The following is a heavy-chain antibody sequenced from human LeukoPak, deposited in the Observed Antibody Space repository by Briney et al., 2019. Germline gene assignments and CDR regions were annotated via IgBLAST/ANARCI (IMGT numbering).Heavy chain of an antibody. Sequence: SETLSLTCTVSGYSISNGYYWGWIRQPPGKGLEWIGRIYTSGSTNYNPSLKSRVTISVDTSKNQFSLKLSSVTAADTAVYYCARGRYSYAPFDYWGQGTLVTVSS. J-gene: IGHJ4*02. CDR1: GYSISNGYY. CDR3: ARGRYSYAPFDY. D-gene: IGHD5-18*01. CDR2: IYTSGST. V-gene: IGHV4-38-2*02.